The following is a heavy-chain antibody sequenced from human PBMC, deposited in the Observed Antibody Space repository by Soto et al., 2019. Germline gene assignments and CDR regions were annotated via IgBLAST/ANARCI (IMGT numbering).Heavy chain of an antibody. V-gene: IGHV3-15*07. D-gene: IGHD1-26*01. CDR3: TTAISGSYYYYGMDV. Sequence: GGSLRLSCAASGFTFSNAWMNWVSQAPGKGLEWVGRIKSKTDGGTTDYAAPVKGRFTISRDDSKNTLYLQMNSLKTEDTAVYYCTTAISGSYYYYGMDVWGQGTTVTVSS. CDR1: GFTFSNAW. J-gene: IGHJ6*02. CDR2: IKSKTDGGTT.